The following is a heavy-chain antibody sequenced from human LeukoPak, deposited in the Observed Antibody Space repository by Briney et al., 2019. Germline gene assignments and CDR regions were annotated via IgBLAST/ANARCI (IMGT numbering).Heavy chain of an antibody. Sequence: GGSLRLSCAASGFSFSIYAMNWVRQAPGKGLEWVSAITGSGDITYYAASVKGRFTMSRDNSKNKVYLQLNSLRAEDTAVYYCARGTTNLDYWGQGTLVTVSS. CDR3: ARGTTNLDY. J-gene: IGHJ4*02. V-gene: IGHV3-23*01. CDR1: GFSFSIYA. D-gene: IGHD1-14*01. CDR2: ITGSGDIT.